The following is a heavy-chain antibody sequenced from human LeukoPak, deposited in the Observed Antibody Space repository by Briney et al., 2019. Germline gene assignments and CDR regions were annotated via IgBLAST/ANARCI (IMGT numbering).Heavy chain of an antibody. V-gene: IGHV1-46*01. CDR3: ARDNSMGGRGWWFDP. J-gene: IGHJ5*02. D-gene: IGHD2-15*01. CDR1: RYTFTGYY. Sequence: ASVKVSCKASRYTFTGYYMHWVRQAPGQGLEWMGIINPSGGSTCYAEKFQGRVIMTRDMSTSTDYMELSSLISEDTAVYYCARDNSMGGRGWWFDPWGQGTLVTVSS. CDR2: INPSGGST.